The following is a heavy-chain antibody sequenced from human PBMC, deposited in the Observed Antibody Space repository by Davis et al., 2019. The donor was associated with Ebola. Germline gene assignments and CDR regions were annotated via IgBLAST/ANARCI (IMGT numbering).Heavy chain of an antibody. CDR3: ARGRRMGYSSSWYY. Sequence: ASVKVSCKASGYTFTSYDINWVRQATGQGLEWMGWMNPNSGNTGYAQKFQGRVTITRNTSISTAYMELSSLRSEDTAVYYCARGRRMGYSSSWYYWGQGTLVTVSS. V-gene: IGHV1-8*03. CDR2: MNPNSGNT. D-gene: IGHD6-13*01. J-gene: IGHJ4*02. CDR1: GYTFTSYD.